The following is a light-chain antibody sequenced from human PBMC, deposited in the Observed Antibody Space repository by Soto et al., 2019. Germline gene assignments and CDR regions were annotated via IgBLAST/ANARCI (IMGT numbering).Light chain of an antibody. CDR2: DAS. CDR1: QSVSSY. Sequence: EIVLTQSPATLSLSPGERATLSCRASQSVSSYLAWYQQKPGQAPRLLIYDASNRATGIPARFSGSGSGTDFTLPISSLKPEDFAVYYCQQRSNWPPWTFGQGTKVEIK. CDR3: QQRSNWPPWT. V-gene: IGKV3-11*01. J-gene: IGKJ1*01.